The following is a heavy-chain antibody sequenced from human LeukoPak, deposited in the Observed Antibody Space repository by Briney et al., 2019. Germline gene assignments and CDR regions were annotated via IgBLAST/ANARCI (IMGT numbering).Heavy chain of an antibody. J-gene: IGHJ3*02. CDR3: ARDAARGAFDI. Sequence: PGGSLRLSCAASGFTFSVFTMNWVRQAPGKGLEWLSHISSTSSTIFYADSVKGRFTIPRNNAKNSLYLQMSSLRAEDTAVYYCARDAARGAFDIWGLGTMVTVSS. V-gene: IGHV3-48*04. D-gene: IGHD2-15*01. CDR1: GFTFSVFT. CDR2: ISSTSSTI.